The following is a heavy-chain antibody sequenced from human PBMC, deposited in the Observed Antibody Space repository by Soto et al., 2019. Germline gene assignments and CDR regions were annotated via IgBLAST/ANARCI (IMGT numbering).Heavy chain of an antibody. CDR2: ISYDGSNK. J-gene: IGHJ4*02. D-gene: IGHD3-22*01. Sequence: GGSLRLSCAASGFTFSSYGMHWVRQAPGKGLEWVAVISYDGSNKYYADSVKGRFTISRDNSKNTLYLQMNSLRAEDTAVYYCAKPSDSSGYLGNGEDFDYWGQGTLVTVSS. V-gene: IGHV3-30*18. CDR3: AKPSDSSGYLGNGEDFDY. CDR1: GFTFSSYG.